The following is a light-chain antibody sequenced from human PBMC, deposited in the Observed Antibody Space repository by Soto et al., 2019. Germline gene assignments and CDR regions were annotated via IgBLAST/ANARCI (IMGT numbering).Light chain of an antibody. V-gene: IGLV4-69*01. CDR1: SGHSTNA. J-gene: IGLJ2*01. Sequence: QSVLTQSPSASASLGASVRLTCTLSSGHSTNAIAWYRQQPEKGPRYLMNLKDDGSHVKGDGIPDRFSGSSSGADRYLTNSSIQSDDEAVYYCQTWGYGIVVLGGGTQLTV. CDR3: QTWGYGIVV. CDR2: LKDDGSH.